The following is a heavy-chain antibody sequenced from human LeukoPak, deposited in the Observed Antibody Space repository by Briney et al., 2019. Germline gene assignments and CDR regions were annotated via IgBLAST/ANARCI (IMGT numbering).Heavy chain of an antibody. D-gene: IGHD6-13*01. J-gene: IGHJ6*03. Sequence: SETLSLTCTVSGGSISSYYWSWIRQPPGKGLEWIGYIYYSGSTNYNPSLKSRVTISVDTSKNQFSLKLSSVTAADTAVYYCARDRGSSWYTPDYYYYYMDVWGKGTTVTVSS. CDR2: IYYSGST. CDR1: GGSISSYY. V-gene: IGHV4-59*01. CDR3: ARDRGSSWYTPDYYYYYMDV.